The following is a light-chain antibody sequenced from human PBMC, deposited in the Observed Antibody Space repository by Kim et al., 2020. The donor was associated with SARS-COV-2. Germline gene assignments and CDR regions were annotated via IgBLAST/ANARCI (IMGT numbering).Light chain of an antibody. V-gene: IGLV3-25*03. CDR1: SLPKQY. CDR2: KDT. Sequence: SPGQTARITCSGDSLPKQYSYWYQQKPGQAPVLLIYKDTVRPSGIPERFSGSSSGTTVTLTISGVQAEDEADYHCQSADSSGTYVLFGGGTQLTVL. J-gene: IGLJ2*01. CDR3: QSADSSGTYVL.